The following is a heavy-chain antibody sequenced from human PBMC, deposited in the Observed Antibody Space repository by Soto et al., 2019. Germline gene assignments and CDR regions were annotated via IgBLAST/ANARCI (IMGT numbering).Heavy chain of an antibody. D-gene: IGHD4-4*01. J-gene: IGHJ6*02. V-gene: IGHV1-69*13. CDR1: GGTFSSYA. Sequence: SVKVSCKASGGTFSSYAISWVRQAPGQGLEWMGGIIPIFGTANYAQKFQGRVTITADESTSTAYMELSSLRSEDTAVYYCARDGDDYSNYPYYGMDVWGQGTTVTVSS. CDR3: ARDGDDYSNYPYYGMDV. CDR2: IIPIFGTA.